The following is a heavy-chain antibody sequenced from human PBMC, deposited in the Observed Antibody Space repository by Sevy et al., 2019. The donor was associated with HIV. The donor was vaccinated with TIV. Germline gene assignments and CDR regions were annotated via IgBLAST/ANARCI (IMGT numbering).Heavy chain of an antibody. J-gene: IGHJ6*02. Sequence: SETLSLTCTVSGGSIRSSSYYWGWIRQPPGKGLEWIGYIYDSGSTYYNPSLKSRVTISVDMSYYELSLKLSSVAAADTALYYCATCSATNCFVWGQGTKVTVSS. D-gene: IGHD2-2*01. V-gene: IGHV4-39*01. CDR1: GGSIRSSSYY. CDR2: IYDSGST. CDR3: ATCSATNCFV.